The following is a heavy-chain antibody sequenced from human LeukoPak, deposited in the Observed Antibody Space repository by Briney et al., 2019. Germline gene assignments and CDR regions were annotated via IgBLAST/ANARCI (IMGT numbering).Heavy chain of an antibody. CDR2: INPKTGGT. CDR3: AKTYLDF. J-gene: IGHJ4*02. V-gene: IGHV1-2*02. Sequence: AAVKVSCMASGYTFSGQYMHRVRQAPGQGLEWMGCINPKTGGTKSAQKFQGRVTMTRDTSIGTFYMELSRLGSDDTAIYYCAKTYLDFWGQ. CDR1: GYTFSGQY.